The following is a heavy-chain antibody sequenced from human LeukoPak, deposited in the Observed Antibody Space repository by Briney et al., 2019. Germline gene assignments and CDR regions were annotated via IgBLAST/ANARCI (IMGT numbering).Heavy chain of an antibody. CDR1: GGTFSAYY. Sequence: SETLPLTCAVYGGTFSAYYWRWIRQPPGKGLEWIGEINHSGSTNYNPSPKSRVTISVGTSKNQSSLKLSSVTAADTAVYYCARWEGGSYYDFDYWGQGTLVTVSS. CDR3: ARWEGGSYYDFDY. CDR2: INHSGST. D-gene: IGHD1-26*01. V-gene: IGHV4-34*01. J-gene: IGHJ4*02.